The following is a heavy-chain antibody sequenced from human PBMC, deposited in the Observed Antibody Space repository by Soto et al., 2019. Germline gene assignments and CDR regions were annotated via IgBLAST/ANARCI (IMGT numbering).Heavy chain of an antibody. CDR3: ARSYSNYLFYYGMDV. D-gene: IGHD4-4*01. Sequence: VKVSCKASGGTFSSYAISWVRQAPGQGLEWMGGIIPIFGTANYAQKFQGRVTITADESTSTAYMELSSLRSEDTAVYYCARSYSNYLFYYGMDVWGQGTTVTVSS. J-gene: IGHJ6*02. CDR2: IIPIFGTA. CDR1: GGTFSSYA. V-gene: IGHV1-69*01.